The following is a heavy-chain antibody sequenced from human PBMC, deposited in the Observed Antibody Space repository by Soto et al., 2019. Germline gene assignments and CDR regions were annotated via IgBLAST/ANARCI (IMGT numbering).Heavy chain of an antibody. D-gene: IGHD1-20*01. Sequence: SETLSLTCAVSGASISGSYYYWAWLRQSPGKGPEWIGSVFYTGFTSYNPSLESRVSVSVDTSKSQFSLKLSAVTAADKAVYYCATSQKGYNLNYFAHWGQGALVTVSS. CDR2: VFYTGFT. CDR3: ATSQKGYNLNYFAH. CDR1: GASISGSYYY. V-gene: IGHV4-39*01. J-gene: IGHJ4*02.